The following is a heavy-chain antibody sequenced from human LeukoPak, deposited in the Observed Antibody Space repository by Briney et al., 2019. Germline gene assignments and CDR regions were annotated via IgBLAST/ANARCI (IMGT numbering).Heavy chain of an antibody. D-gene: IGHD2-15*01. CDR2: INSDGSST. CDR1: GFTFSAFW. Sequence: GGSLRLSCAASGFTFSAFWMHWVRQAPGKGLVWVSRINSDGSSTTYADSVKGRFTISRDNAKNTLYLQMNSLRAEDTAVYYCARENGHCSGGSCYFYFDYWGQGTLVTVSS. J-gene: IGHJ4*02. CDR3: ARENGHCSGGSCYFYFDY. V-gene: IGHV3-74*01.